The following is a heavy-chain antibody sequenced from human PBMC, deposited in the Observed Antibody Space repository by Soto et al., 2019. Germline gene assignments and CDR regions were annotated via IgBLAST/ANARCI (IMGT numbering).Heavy chain of an antibody. CDR1: GFTFSSYG. J-gene: IGHJ4*02. CDR3: ARDGAFGGVIVQYYFDY. V-gene: IGHV3-33*01. D-gene: IGHD3-16*02. CDR2: IWYDGSNK. Sequence: QVQLVESEGGVVQPGRSLRLSCAASGFTFSSYGMHWVRQAPSKGLEWVAVIWYDGSNKYYADSVKGRFTISRDNSKNTLYLQMNSLRAEDTAVYYCARDGAFGGVIVQYYFDYWGQGTLVTVSS.